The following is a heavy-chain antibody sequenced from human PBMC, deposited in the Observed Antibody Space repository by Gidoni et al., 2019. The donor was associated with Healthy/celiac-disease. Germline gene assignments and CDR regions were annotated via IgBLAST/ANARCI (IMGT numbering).Heavy chain of an antibody. V-gene: IGHV3-23*01. CDR2: ISGSGGST. D-gene: IGHD3-22*01. Sequence: EVQLLESGGGLVQPGGSLSLSCAASGFTFSSYAMSWVRQAPGKGLEWVSAISGSGGSTYYEDAVKGRFTISRDNSKNTLYLQMNSLRAEDTAVYYCAKDLRRYYDSSGYVWGQGTLVTVSS. J-gene: IGHJ4*02. CDR1: GFTFSSYA. CDR3: AKDLRRYYDSSGYV.